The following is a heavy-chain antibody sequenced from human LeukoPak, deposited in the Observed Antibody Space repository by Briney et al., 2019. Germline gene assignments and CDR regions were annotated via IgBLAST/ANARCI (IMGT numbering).Heavy chain of an antibody. CDR1: GYSFTSYW. D-gene: IGHD2-21*02. J-gene: IGHJ4*02. CDR3: ARPYCGGDCYLDY. Sequence: GASLQISCQGSGYSFTSYWIGWVRQLPGKGLEWMGIIYPGDSDTRYSPSFQGQVTISADKSISTAYLQWSSLKASDTAMYYCARPYCGGDCYLDYWGQGTLVTVSS. V-gene: IGHV5-51*01. CDR2: IYPGDSDT.